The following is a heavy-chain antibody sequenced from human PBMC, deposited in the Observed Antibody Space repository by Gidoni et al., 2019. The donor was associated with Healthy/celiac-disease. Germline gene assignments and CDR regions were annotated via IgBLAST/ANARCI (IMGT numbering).Heavy chain of an antibody. J-gene: IGHJ3*02. CDR1: GVSISSYY. D-gene: IGHD3-3*01. Sequence: QVQLQESGPGLVKPSETLSLTCTVCGVSISSYYWSWIRQPPGKGLEWIGAIYYSGSTNYTPSLKSRVTISVDTSKNQFSLKLSSVTAADTAVYYCARDRHDFWSEFDAFDIWGQGTMVTVSS. V-gene: IGHV4-59*01. CDR3: ARDRHDFWSEFDAFDI. CDR2: IYYSGST.